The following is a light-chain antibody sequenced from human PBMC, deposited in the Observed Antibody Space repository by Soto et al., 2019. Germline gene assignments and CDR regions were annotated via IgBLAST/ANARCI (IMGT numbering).Light chain of an antibody. CDR1: QSISSW. CDR2: KAS. CDR3: QQYNSYWT. V-gene: IGKV1-5*03. J-gene: IGKJ1*01. Sequence: DIQMTQSPSTLSASVGDRVTITCRASQSISSWLAWYQQKPGKAPKLLIYKASSLESGVPSRFSGSRSGTEFTLTISRLQPDDFATYYCQQYNSYWTFGQGTKGEIK.